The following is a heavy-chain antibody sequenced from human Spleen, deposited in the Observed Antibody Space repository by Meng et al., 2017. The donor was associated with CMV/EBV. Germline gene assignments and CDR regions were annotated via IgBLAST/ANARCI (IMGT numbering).Heavy chain of an antibody. CDR3: AREGRYCSSTSCSYDAFDI. J-gene: IGHJ3*02. V-gene: IGHV4-39*02. Sequence: SETLSLTCTVSGGSVSSPTHYWSWIRQPPGKGLEWIGSIYHSGNTYYNPSLKSRVTISVDTSNNHFSLKLSSVTAADTAVYYCAREGRYCSSTSCSYDAFDIWGQGTMVTVSS. D-gene: IGHD2-2*01. CDR2: IYHSGNT. CDR1: GGSVSSPTHY.